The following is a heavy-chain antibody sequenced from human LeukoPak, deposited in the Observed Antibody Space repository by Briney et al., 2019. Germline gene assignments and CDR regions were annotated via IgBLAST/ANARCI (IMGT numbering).Heavy chain of an antibody. CDR1: GFTVRSNN. V-gene: IGHV3-53*01. CDR3: ASSLAAAGELPYYYYYYGMDV. CDR2: IYSGGST. Sequence: PGGPLSLSFEALGFTVRSNNLGWFRQAPGKGLEWASVIYSGGSTYYADSVKGRFTISRDNSKNTLYLQMNSLRAEDTAVYYCASSLAAAGELPYYYYYYGMDVWGQGTTVTVSS. D-gene: IGHD6-13*01. J-gene: IGHJ6*02.